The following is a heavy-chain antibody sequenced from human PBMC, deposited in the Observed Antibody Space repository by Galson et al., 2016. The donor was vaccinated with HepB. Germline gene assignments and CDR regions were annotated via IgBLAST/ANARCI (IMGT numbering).Heavy chain of an antibody. J-gene: IGHJ4*02. V-gene: IGHV3-15*07. D-gene: IGHD6-19*01. Sequence: SLRLSCAAGGFTFTHASLNWVRQAAGMGREWVGRIKSKIDGGTVDYAAPVKGRFTISGDDSKNTLYLQMTSLRTEDTAVYYCTTVLSTASMSGWYDWGFDSWGQGTLVSVSS. CDR2: IKSKIDGGTV. CDR3: TTVLSTASMSGWYDWGFDS. CDR1: GFTFTHAS.